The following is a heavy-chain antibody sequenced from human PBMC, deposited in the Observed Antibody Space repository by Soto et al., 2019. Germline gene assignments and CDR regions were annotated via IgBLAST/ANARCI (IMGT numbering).Heavy chain of an antibody. CDR3: ARDLVGATIYYYYGMDV. J-gene: IGHJ6*02. V-gene: IGHV3-30-3*01. D-gene: IGHD1-26*01. Sequence: LRLSCAASGFTFSSYAMHWVRQAPGKGLEWVAVISYDGSNKYYADSVKGRFTISRDNSKNTLYLQMNSLRAEDTAVYYCARDLVGATIYYYYGMDVWGQGTTVTVSS. CDR2: ISYDGSNK. CDR1: GFTFSSYA.